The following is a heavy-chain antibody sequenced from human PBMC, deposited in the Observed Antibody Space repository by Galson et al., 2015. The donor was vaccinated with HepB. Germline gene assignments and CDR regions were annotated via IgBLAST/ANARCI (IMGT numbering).Heavy chain of an antibody. Sequence: ETLSLTCAVYGGSFSGYYWSWIRQPPGKGLEWIGEINHSGSTNYNPSLKSRVTISVDTSKNQFSLKLSSVTAADTAVYYCARGSPLWIYSPKRLYYFDYWGQGTLVTVSS. CDR3: ARGSPLWIYSPKRLYYFDY. CDR1: GGSFSGYY. D-gene: IGHD5-12*01. J-gene: IGHJ4*02. V-gene: IGHV4-34*01. CDR2: INHSGST.